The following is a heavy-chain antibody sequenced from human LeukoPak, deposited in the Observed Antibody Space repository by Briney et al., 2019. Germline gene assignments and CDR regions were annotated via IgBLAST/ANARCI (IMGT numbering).Heavy chain of an antibody. D-gene: IGHD3-22*01. CDR2: INHSGST. J-gene: IGHJ4*01. V-gene: IGHV4-34*01. CDR1: GGSFSGYY. Sequence: PSETLSLTCAVYGGSFSGYYWSWIRQPPGKGLEWIGEINHSGSTNYNPSLKSRVTISVDTSKNQFSLKLSSVTAADTAVYFCARHFTSGYYYFDYWGHGALVTVSS. CDR3: ARHFTSGYYYFDY.